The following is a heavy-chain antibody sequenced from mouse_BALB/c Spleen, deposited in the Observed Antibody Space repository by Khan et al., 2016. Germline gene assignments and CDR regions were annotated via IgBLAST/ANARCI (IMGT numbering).Heavy chain of an antibody. CDR2: IDPETGVT. J-gene: IGHJ2*01. CDR3: TTTADY. V-gene: IGHV1-15*01. Sequence: QVQLQQPGAELVRPGASVTLSCKASGYTFTDYEMHWVKQTPVHGLAWIGAIDPETGVTAYNQKFKGKATLTADKSSSTAYMELRSLTSEDSAVYYCTTTADYWGQGTTLTVSS. D-gene: IGHD1-2*01. CDR1: GYTFTDYE.